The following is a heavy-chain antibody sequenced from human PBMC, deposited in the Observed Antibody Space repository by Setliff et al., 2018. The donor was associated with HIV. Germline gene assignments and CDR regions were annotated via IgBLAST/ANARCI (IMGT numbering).Heavy chain of an antibody. Sequence: SETLSLTCAVSGYSISRGYYWAWIRQPPGKGLEWIGYIYHAGNTYYNPSLKSRVTISVDTSKNQISLRLNSLTAADTAVYYCARGTTLNVVPDAFDIWGQGTMVTVSS. CDR2: IYHAGNT. CDR3: ARGTTLNVVPDAFDI. CDR1: GYSISRGYY. D-gene: IGHD4-17*01. J-gene: IGHJ3*02. V-gene: IGHV4-38-2*01.